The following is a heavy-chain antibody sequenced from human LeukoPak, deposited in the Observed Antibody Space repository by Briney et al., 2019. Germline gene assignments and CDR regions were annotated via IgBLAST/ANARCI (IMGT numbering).Heavy chain of an antibody. J-gene: IGHJ5*02. CDR3: ARGKKRYCSSTSCYGPGDWFDP. D-gene: IGHD2-2*01. V-gene: IGHV4-34*01. CDR1: GGSFSGYY. CDR2: INHSGST. Sequence: SETLSLSCAVYGGSFSGYYWSWIRQPPGKGLEWIGEINHSGSTNYNPSLKSRVTISVDTSKNQFSLKLSSVTAADTAVYYCARGKKRYCSSTSCYGPGDWFDPWGQGTLVTVSS.